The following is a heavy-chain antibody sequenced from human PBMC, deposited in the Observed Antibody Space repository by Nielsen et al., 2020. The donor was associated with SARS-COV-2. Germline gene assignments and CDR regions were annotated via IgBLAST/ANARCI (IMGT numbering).Heavy chain of an antibody. CDR2: ISGSGGST. V-gene: IGHV3-23*01. Sequence: GESLKISCAASGFTFSSYAMSWVRQAPGKGLEWVSVISGSGGSTYYADSVKGRFTISRDNSKNTLYLQMNSLRAEDTAVYYCAKEAYDFWSGFTIGWFDPWGQGTLVTVSS. D-gene: IGHD3-3*01. J-gene: IGHJ5*02. CDR1: GFTFSSYA. CDR3: AKEAYDFWSGFTIGWFDP.